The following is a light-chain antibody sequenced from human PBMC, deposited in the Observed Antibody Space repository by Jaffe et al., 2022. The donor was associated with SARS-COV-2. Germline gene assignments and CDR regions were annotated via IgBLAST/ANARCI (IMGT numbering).Light chain of an antibody. CDR2: LGS. CDR1: QSLLHSSNGYKY. CDR3: MQALQTPIT. Sequence: DIVMTQSPLSLPVTPGEPASISCRSSQSLLHSSNGYKYLNWYLQKPGQSPQLLIYLGSNRASGVPDRFSGSGSGTDFTLKISRVEAEDAGVYYCMQALQTPITFGQGTRLEIK. V-gene: IGKV2-28*01. J-gene: IGKJ5*01.